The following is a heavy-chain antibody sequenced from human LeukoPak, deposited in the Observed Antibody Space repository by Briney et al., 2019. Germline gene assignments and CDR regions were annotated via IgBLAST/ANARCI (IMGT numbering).Heavy chain of an antibody. CDR2: IIPIFGTA. CDR1: GGTFSSYA. V-gene: IGHV1-69*13. CDR3: ATDGAGDYLDH. J-gene: IGHJ4*02. Sequence: SVKVSCKASGGTFSSYAISWVRQAPGQGLEWMGGIIPIFGTANYAQKFQGRVTITAGESTSTAYMELSSLRSEDTAVYYCATDGAGDYLDHWGQGTLITVSS. D-gene: IGHD4-17*01.